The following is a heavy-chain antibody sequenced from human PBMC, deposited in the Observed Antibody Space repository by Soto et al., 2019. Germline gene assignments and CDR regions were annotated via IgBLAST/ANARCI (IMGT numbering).Heavy chain of an antibody. Sequence: ASVKVSCKASGYTFTSYGISWVRQAPGQGLEWMGWISAYNGNTNYAQKLQGRVTMTTDTSTSTAYMELRSLRSDDTAVYYCARLLDLYCSGGSCSSWYFDLWGRGTLVTVSS. J-gene: IGHJ2*01. CDR1: GYTFTSYG. V-gene: IGHV1-18*01. D-gene: IGHD2-15*01. CDR3: ARLLDLYCSGGSCSSWYFDL. CDR2: ISAYNGNT.